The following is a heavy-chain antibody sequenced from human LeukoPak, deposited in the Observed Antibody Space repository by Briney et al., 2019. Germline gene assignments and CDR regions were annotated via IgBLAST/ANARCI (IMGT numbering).Heavy chain of an antibody. CDR1: GYRFTEYG. D-gene: IGHD3-22*01. CDR3: ARSGYYFVGFDY. V-gene: IGHV1-18*04. J-gene: IGHJ4*02. CDR2: ISAYNGNT. Sequence: ASVKVSCKASGYRFTEYGINWVRQAPGQGLEWMGWISAYNGNTNFAPKFQDRVIMTTDTSTSTAYMELRSLRSDDTAVYFCARSGYYFVGFDYWGQGTLVTVSS.